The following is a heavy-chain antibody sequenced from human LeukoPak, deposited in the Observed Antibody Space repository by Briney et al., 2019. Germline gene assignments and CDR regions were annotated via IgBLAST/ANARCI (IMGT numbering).Heavy chain of an antibody. CDR1: GFTFSSYA. CDR3: ARAAYCGGDCYWTDFDY. V-gene: IGHV3-30-3*01. CDR2: ISYDGSNK. D-gene: IGHD2-21*02. J-gene: IGHJ4*02. Sequence: GGSLRLSCAASGFTFSSYAMHWVRQAPGKGLEWVAVISYDGSNKYYADSVKGRFTISRDNSKNTLYLQMNSLRAEDTAVYYCARAAYCGGDCYWTDFDYWGQGTLVTVSS.